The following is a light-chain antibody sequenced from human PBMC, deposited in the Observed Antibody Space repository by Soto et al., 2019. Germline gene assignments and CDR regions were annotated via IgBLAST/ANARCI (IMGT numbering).Light chain of an antibody. V-gene: IGLV1-44*01. CDR2: NNN. J-gene: IGLJ1*01. Sequence: QPVLTQPPSASGTPGQRVTISCSGSSFNIGSNTVNWYQQFPGTAPKVLIYNNNQRPSGVPDRFSGSKSGTSASLAISGLQSEDEADYYCAAWDDSLSYVFGTGTKLTVL. CDR3: AAWDDSLSYV. CDR1: SFNIGSNT.